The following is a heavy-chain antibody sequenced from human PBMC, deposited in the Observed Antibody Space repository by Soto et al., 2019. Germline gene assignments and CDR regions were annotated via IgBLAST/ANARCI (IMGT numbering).Heavy chain of an antibody. CDR3: ASSLLVGYGLEGESD. V-gene: IGHV1-18*01. D-gene: IGHD5-18*01. J-gene: IGHJ4*02. CDR1: GYTFTSYG. Sequence: QVQLVQSGAEVKKPGASLKVSCKASGYTFTSYGISWVRQAPGKGLEWMGRISDYNGNTNYAQKLQGTVTMTTDTSTSTAYMELRSLRSDDTAVYYCASSLLVGYGLEGESDWGQGTLVTVSS. CDR2: ISDYNGNT.